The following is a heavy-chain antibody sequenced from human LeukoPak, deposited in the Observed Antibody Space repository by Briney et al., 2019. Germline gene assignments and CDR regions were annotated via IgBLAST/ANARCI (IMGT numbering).Heavy chain of an antibody. CDR3: AKHKLGGESYSSSFFDY. CDR2: ISDSGDTT. J-gene: IGHJ4*02. D-gene: IGHD3-16*01. Sequence: GGSLRLSCAASGLTFSNYPMSWVRQAPGKGLEWVSGISDSGDTTYYADSVKGRFTISRDNSKNTLYLQMNSLRAEDTAVYYCAKHKLGGESYSSSFFDYWGQGTLVTVSS. CDR1: GLTFSNYP. V-gene: IGHV3-23*01.